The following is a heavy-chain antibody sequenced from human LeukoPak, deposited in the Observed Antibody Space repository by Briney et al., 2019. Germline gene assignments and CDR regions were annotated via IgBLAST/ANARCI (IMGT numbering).Heavy chain of an antibody. V-gene: IGHV3-48*03. J-gene: IGHJ4*02. CDR1: GFTFSSYE. CDR2: ISSSGSTI. Sequence: GGSLRLSCAASGFTFSSYEMNWVRQAPGKGLEWVSYISSSGSTIYYADSVKGRFTISRDNAKNSLYLQMNSLRAEDTAAYYCARDQVAVGATQDYWGQGTLVTVSS. D-gene: IGHD1-26*01. CDR3: ARDQVAVGATQDY.